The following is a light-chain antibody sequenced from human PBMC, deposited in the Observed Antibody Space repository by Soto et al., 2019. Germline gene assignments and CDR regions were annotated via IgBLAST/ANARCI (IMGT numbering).Light chain of an antibody. Sequence: DIQMAQSPSTLSASVGDRVTITCRASQSISNYLAWYQQKPGTAPKHVIYKASNVESGDPSRFSGSGSGTEFTLTISSLQPDDFATSYCEQYSGPSPWTFGQGTRVEIK. CDR1: QSISNY. J-gene: IGKJ1*01. CDR2: KAS. CDR3: EQYSGPSPWT. V-gene: IGKV1-5*03.